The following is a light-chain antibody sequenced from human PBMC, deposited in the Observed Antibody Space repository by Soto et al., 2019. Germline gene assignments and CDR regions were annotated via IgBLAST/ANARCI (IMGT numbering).Light chain of an antibody. V-gene: IGKV3-15*01. CDR2: DAS. J-gene: IGKJ2*01. CDR1: QSVSSY. Sequence: EIVMTQSPATLSVSLGERVSLSCRASQSVSSYLAWYQQKPGQAPRLLISDASTRATDIPDRFSGSWSGTDFTLTISSLQATDLAVYYCLQYSTWPPLYTFRQGTKLEIK. CDR3: LQYSTWPPLYT.